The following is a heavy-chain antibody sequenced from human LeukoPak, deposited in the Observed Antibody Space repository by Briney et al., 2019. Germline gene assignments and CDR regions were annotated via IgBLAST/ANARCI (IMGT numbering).Heavy chain of an antibody. Sequence: GGSLRLSCAASGFTFSSYEMNWVRQAPGKGLEWVSYISSSHSTIFYADSVKGRFTISRDNAKNSLYLQMNSLRAEDTAVYYCAKDLGPMGVTPPYYYYYGMDVWGQGTTVTVSS. CDR2: ISSSHSTI. CDR3: AKDLGPMGVTPPYYYYYGMDV. D-gene: IGHD2-21*02. CDR1: GFTFSSYE. V-gene: IGHV3-48*03. J-gene: IGHJ6*02.